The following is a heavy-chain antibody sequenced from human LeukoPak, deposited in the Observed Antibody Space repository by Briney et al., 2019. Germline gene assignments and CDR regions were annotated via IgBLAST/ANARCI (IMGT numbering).Heavy chain of an antibody. CDR1: GGSFSGYY. V-gene: IGHV4-34*01. D-gene: IGHD4-17*01. CDR3: ARGLPVTTRYYFDY. J-gene: IGHJ4*02. CDR2: INHSGST. Sequence: SETLSLTCAVYGGSFSGYYWSWIRQPPGKGLEWIGEINHSGSTNYNPSLKSRVTISVDTSKNQFSLKLSSVTAADTAVYYCARGLPVTTRYYFDYWGQGTLVTVSS.